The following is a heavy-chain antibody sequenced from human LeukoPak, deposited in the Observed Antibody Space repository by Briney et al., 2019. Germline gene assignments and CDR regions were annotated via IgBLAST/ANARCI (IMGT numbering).Heavy chain of an antibody. J-gene: IGHJ4*02. CDR2: INPDIGGT. Sequence: ASVKVSCKASGYPFTGYFMHWVRQAPGHGLEWMGWINPDIGGTNYAQKFQGRVTMTRDTSISTAYMELSGLRSDDTAAYYCARDQAVGGTFSFVPDYWGQGTLVTVSS. D-gene: IGHD6-19*01. CDR3: ARDQAVGGTFSFVPDY. V-gene: IGHV1-2*02. CDR1: GYPFTGYF.